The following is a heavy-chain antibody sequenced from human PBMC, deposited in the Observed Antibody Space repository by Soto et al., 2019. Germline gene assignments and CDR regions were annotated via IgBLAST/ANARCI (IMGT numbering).Heavy chain of an antibody. J-gene: IGHJ4*02. V-gene: IGHV1-69*08. CDR2: VIPNLGVT. CDR3: ARDKGYCSDTSCPDFDY. D-gene: IGHD2-15*01. CDR1: GGTLSSYT. Sequence: QVKLGQPGAEVRRPGSPVKVSCKASGGTLSSYTFGWERQPPGQGLGGMGRVIPNLGVTNYAKKFQGRFTIVVDTSTSTAYMELNSLRYEDTAVYYCARDKGYCSDTSCPDFDYWGQGTLVTVSS.